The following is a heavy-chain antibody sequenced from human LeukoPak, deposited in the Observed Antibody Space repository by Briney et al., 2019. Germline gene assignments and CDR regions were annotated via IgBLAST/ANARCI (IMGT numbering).Heavy chain of an antibody. CDR2: IKQDGSEK. Sequence: GGSLRLSCAASGFTFSSYWMSWVRQAPGKGLEWVANIKQDGSEKNYVDSVKGRFTISRDNAKNSLYLQMNSLRAEDTAVYYCAREFSSGWYVEYYYGMDVWGQGTTVTVSS. CDR1: GFTFSSYW. J-gene: IGHJ6*02. CDR3: AREFSSGWYVEYYYGMDV. D-gene: IGHD6-19*01. V-gene: IGHV3-7*03.